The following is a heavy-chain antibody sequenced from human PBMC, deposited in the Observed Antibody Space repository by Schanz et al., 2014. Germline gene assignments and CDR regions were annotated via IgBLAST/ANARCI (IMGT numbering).Heavy chain of an antibody. Sequence: EVQLLESGGGLVKPGVPMRLSCAASGFTNSTSAMSWVRQVPGKGLEWVSAILGLASTTYYADSVKGRFTMSRDNAKNSGFLQMNSLRAEDTAVYYCVRDSFFAFDYWGQGTLVTVSS. J-gene: IGHJ4*02. CDR3: VRDSFFAFDY. D-gene: IGHD3-3*01. V-gene: IGHV3-23*01. CDR1: GFTNSTSA. CDR2: ILGLASTT.